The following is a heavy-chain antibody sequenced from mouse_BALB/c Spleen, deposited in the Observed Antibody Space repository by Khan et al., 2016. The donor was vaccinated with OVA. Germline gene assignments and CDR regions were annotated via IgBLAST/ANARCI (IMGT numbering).Heavy chain of an antibody. Sequence: QVQLQQSGPELVRPGVSVKISCKGSGYTFTDYALHWVQQSHAKSLEWIGSISTYSGNTDYNQKFKGKATMTVDKSTSTAYMERARLTSEGSVIYYWTSSDYGSTRAWLAYWGQVTLVRVSA. D-gene: IGHD1-1*01. CDR2: ISTYSGNT. J-gene: IGHJ3*01. CDR1: GYTFTDYA. CDR3: TSSDYGSTRAWLAY. V-gene: IGHV1S137*01.